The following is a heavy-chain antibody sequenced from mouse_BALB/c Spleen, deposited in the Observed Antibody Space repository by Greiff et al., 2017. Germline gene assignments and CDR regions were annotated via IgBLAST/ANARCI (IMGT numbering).Heavy chain of an antibody. Sequence: VKLVESGPGLVAPSQSLSITCTVSGFSLTSYGVHWVRQPPGKGLEWLGVIWAGGSTNYNSALMSRLSISKDNSKSQVFLKMNSLQTDDTAMYYCARDRGYGYFDVWGAGTTVTVSS. CDR2: IWAGGST. CDR3: ARDRGYGYFDV. J-gene: IGHJ1*01. D-gene: IGHD1-1*02. CDR1: GFSLTSYG. V-gene: IGHV2-9*02.